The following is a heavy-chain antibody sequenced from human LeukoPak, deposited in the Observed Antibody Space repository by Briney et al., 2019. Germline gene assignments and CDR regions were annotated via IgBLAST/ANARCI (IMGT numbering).Heavy chain of an antibody. CDR2: IYYSGST. V-gene: IGHV4-31*11. CDR1: GGSFSGYY. CDR3: ARGEMTSVDY. Sequence: PSETLSLTCAVYGGSFSGYYWSWIRQHPGKGLEWIGYIYYSGSTYYNPSLKSRVTISVDTSKNQFSLKLSSVTAADTAVYYCARGEMTSVDYWGQGTLVTVSS. D-gene: IGHD4-17*01. J-gene: IGHJ4*02.